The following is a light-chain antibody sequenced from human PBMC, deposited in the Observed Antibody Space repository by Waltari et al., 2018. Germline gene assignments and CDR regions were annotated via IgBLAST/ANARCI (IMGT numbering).Light chain of an antibody. Sequence: QSALTQPASVSGSPGQSITISCTGTSSDVGKYNLVSWYQQHPGEVPKLMIYEVTKRPSGFSDRFSCSKSGNTASLTISVLQAEDEADYFCCSFAGRGFSVIFGGGTKLTVL. CDR2: EVT. CDR3: CSFAGRGFSVI. CDR1: SSDVGKYNL. V-gene: IGLV2-23*02. J-gene: IGLJ2*01.